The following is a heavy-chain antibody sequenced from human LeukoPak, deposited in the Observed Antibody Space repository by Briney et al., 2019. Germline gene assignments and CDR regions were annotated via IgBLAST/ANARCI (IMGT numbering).Heavy chain of an antibody. CDR3: AKAPGSGYYPYYFDY. V-gene: IGHV3-23*01. Sequence: GGSLRLSCAASGFTFSIYAMSWVRQAPGKGLEWVSAISGSGGSTYYADSVKGRFTISRDNSKNTLYLQMNSLRAEDTAVYYCAKAPGSGYYPYYFDYWGQGTLVTVSS. D-gene: IGHD3-22*01. J-gene: IGHJ4*02. CDR1: GFTFSIYA. CDR2: ISGSGGST.